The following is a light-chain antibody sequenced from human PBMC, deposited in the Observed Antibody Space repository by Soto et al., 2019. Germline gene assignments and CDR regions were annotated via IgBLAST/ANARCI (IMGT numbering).Light chain of an antibody. CDR2: EVS. V-gene: IGLV2-14*01. CDR1: SSDIGGYNY. CDR3: SSYTSGSTRYV. Sequence: QSALTQPASVSGSPGQSITISFAGTSSDIGGYNYVSWYQQHPGKAPKVMIYEVSNRPSGVSNRFSGSKSGNTASLTISGLQAEDEADYYCSSYTSGSTRYVFGSGTKVTVL. J-gene: IGLJ1*01.